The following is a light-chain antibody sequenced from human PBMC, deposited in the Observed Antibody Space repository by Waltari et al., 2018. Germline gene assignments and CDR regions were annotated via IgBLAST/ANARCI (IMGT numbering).Light chain of an antibody. Sequence: DIPMTHSPSSLSASVGDKVTITCRCSQTVNTFLNWYRQKEGRAPELLIEAASILQSGVPSRFTGRGSGTQFTLTINNLQPEDFGIYYCHQSFISPPTFGPGTKVDI. V-gene: IGKV1-39*01. J-gene: IGKJ3*01. CDR2: AAS. CDR1: QTVNTF. CDR3: HQSFISPPT.